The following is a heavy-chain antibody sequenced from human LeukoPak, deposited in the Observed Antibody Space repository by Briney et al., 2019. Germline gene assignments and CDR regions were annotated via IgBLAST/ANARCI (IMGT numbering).Heavy chain of an antibody. CDR2: INPNSGGT. CDR3: SRDLPYSSSWESIDY. CDR1: GYTFTGYY. V-gene: IGHV1-2*02. J-gene: IGHJ4*02. D-gene: IGHD6-13*01. Sequence: ASVKVSCKASGYTFTGYYMHWVRQAPGQGLEWMGWINPNSGGTNYAQKIQGRVTMTTDTSTSTAYMELRSLRSDDTAVYYCSRDLPYSSSWESIDYWGQGTLVTVSS.